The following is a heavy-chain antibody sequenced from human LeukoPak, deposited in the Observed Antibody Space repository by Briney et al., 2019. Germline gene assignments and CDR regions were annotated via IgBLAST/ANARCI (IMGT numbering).Heavy chain of an antibody. J-gene: IGHJ4*02. CDR2: INPNSGGT. CDR3: ARDPPYDILTGYYPQEYYFDY. V-gene: IGHV1-2*02. Sequence: ASVKVSCKASGYTFTGYYMHWVRQAPGQGLEWMGWINPNSGGTNYAQKFQGRVTMTRDTSISTAYMELSRLRSDDTAVYYCARDPPYDILTGYYPQEYYFDYWGQGTLVTVSS. D-gene: IGHD3-9*01. CDR1: GYTFTGYY.